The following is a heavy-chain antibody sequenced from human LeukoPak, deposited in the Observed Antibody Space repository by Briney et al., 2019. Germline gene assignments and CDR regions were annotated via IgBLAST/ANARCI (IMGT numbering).Heavy chain of an antibody. Sequence: SDTLSLMCALSGRSISSYYSSWTRHPPGKGLEWLGYIDYSGSTNYNPSLKSRVTISVDTSKNQFSLKLSSVTAADTAVYYCARVMDGYNLPYAFDYWGQGTLVTVPS. V-gene: IGHV4-59*07. CDR1: GRSISSYY. CDR2: IDYSGST. CDR3: ARVMDGYNLPYAFDY. J-gene: IGHJ4*02. D-gene: IGHD5-24*01.